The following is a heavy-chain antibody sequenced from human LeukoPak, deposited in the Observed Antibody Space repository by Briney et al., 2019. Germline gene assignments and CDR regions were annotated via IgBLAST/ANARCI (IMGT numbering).Heavy chain of an antibody. D-gene: IGHD5-24*01. Sequence: PSETLSLTCTVSGGSISSYYWTWIRQPAGKGLEWIGRIYISGSTNYNPSLKTRVTMSVDTSKNQFSLMLNSMTAADTAVYYCARYNTKVDAFDIWGQGTMVTVSS. CDR1: GGSISSYY. J-gene: IGHJ3*02. CDR3: ARYNTKVDAFDI. V-gene: IGHV4-4*07. CDR2: IYISGST.